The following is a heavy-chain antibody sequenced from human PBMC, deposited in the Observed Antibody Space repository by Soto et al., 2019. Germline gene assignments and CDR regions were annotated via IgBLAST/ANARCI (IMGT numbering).Heavy chain of an antibody. J-gene: IGHJ6*02. V-gene: IGHV1-69*06. D-gene: IGHD3-9*01. CDR3: ARLKFFKEPNYAILTGDSYRDHGMDV. CDR1: GGTFSSYA. Sequence: SVRVSCKASGGTFSSYAISWVRQAPGQGLEWMGGIIPIFGTANYAQKFQGRVTITAAKSTSTAYMELSSLRSEDTAVYYCARLKFFKEPNYAILTGDSYRDHGMDVWG. CDR2: IIPIFGTA.